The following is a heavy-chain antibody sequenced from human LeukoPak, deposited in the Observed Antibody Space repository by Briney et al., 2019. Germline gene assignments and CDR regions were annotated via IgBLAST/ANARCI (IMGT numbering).Heavy chain of an antibody. V-gene: IGHV1-2*02. CDR1: GYTFTGYY. CDR2: INPNSGGT. J-gene: IGHJ4*02. CDR3: ARVMGWVVTELDY. D-gene: IGHD4-23*01. Sequence: ASVKVSCKASGYTFTGYYMHWVRQAPGQGLEWMRWINPNSGGTNYAQKFQGRVTMTRDTSISTAYMELSRLRSDDTAVYYCARVMGWVVTELDYWGQGTLVTVSS.